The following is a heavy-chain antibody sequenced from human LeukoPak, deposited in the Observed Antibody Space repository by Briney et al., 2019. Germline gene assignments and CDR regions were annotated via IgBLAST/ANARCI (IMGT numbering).Heavy chain of an antibody. CDR1: GYTFTGYY. V-gene: IGHV1-2*02. CDR3: ARAGITMVRGVITNFDY. J-gene: IGHJ4*02. Sequence: ASVTVSCKASGYTFTGYYMHWVRQAPGQGLEWMGWINPNSGGTNYAQKFQGRVTMTRDTSISTAYMELSRLRSDDTAVYYCARAGITMVRGVITNFDYWGQGTLVTVSS. D-gene: IGHD3-10*01. CDR2: INPNSGGT.